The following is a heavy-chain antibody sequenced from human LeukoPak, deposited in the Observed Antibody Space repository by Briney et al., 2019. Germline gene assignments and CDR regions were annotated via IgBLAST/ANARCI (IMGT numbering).Heavy chain of an antibody. CDR1: GFTFGSYA. J-gene: IGHJ3*02. CDR2: ISDSGVNT. V-gene: IGHV3-23*01. Sequence: GGSLRLSCAASGFTFGSYAMTWVRQAPGKGPEWVSSISDSGVNTYYADSVKGRSTISRDNSKNTLYLQMNSLRAEDTAVYYCAKSFFPGGSSFTFDIWGQGTLVTVSS. D-gene: IGHD3-10*01. CDR3: AKSFFPGGSSFTFDI.